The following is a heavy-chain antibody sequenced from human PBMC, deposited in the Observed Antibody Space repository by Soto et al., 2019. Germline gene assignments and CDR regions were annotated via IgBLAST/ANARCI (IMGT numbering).Heavy chain of an antibody. CDR1: GYTFTSYG. D-gene: IGHD3-10*01. CDR2: ISAYNGNT. V-gene: IGHV1-18*01. Sequence: QVQLVQSGAEVKKPGASVKVSCKASGYTFTSYGISWVRQAPGQGLEWMGWISAYNGNTNYAQKLQGRVTMTTDTPKSTAYMELRSLRSDDTAVYYCARVLLWFGELWTYYFYYWGQGTLVTVSS. J-gene: IGHJ4*02. CDR3: ARVLLWFGELWTYYFYY.